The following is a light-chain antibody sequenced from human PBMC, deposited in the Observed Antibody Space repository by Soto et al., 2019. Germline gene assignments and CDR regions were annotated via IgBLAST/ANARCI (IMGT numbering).Light chain of an antibody. CDR1: QPINTY. CDR2: AAS. Sequence: DFQLTQSPSSLYASVGDRVNITCGASQPINTYLNWYQQKKGKAPKLLIHAASSLQSGVPSRFSGSGSGTDFTLTISSLQPEDFATYYCQQSYRTPLTFGPGTKVDIK. J-gene: IGKJ3*01. V-gene: IGKV1-39*01. CDR3: QQSYRTPLT.